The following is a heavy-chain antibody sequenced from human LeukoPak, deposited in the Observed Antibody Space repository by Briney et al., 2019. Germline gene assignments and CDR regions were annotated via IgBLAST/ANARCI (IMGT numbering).Heavy chain of an antibody. CDR2: VTSSGGST. J-gene: IGHJ4*02. V-gene: IGHV3-11*01. Sequence: PGGSLRLSCAASGFSISDYYMSWIRQSPGKGLEWISYVTSSGGSTKYADSVKGRFTISRDNAKNSVALQMNSLRAEDTAVYYCTRERRGSYFALESWGQGTLVTVSS. D-gene: IGHD3-10*01. CDR1: GFSISDYY. CDR3: TRERRGSYFALES.